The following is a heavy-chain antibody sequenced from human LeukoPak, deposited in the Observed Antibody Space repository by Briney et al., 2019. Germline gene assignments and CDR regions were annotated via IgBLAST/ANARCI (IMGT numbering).Heavy chain of an antibody. V-gene: IGHV4-59*11. CDR3: ACYSVLGRTFDC. CDR2: IYYSGST. D-gene: IGHD4-11*01. J-gene: IGHJ4*02. CDR1: GGSISSQY. Sequence: PSETLSLTCTVSGGSISSQYWSWIRQPPGKGLEWIAGYIYYSGSTNFSPSLKSRVTMSMDTSKSQFSLRVTSVTAADTAVYYCACYSVLGRTFDCWGQGTQVTVSS.